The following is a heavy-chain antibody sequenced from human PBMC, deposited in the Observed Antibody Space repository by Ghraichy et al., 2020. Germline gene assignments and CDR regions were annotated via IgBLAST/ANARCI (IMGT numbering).Heavy chain of an antibody. J-gene: IGHJ1*01. CDR1: GGSISSYY. CDR3: ARVEQWPDEYFQH. D-gene: IGHD6-19*01. Sequence: SETLSLTCTVSGGSISSYYWSWIRQPPGKGLEWIGYIYYSGSTNYNPSLKSRVTISVDTSKNQFSLKLSSVTAADTAVYYCARVEQWPDEYFQHWGQGTLVTVSS. CDR2: IYYSGST. V-gene: IGHV4-59*01.